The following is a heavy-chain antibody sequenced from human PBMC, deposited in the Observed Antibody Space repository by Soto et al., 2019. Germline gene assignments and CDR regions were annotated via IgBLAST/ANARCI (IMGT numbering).Heavy chain of an antibody. CDR2: SNHSGST. CDR3: ARAAAGGDSAYEVFDY. J-gene: IGHJ4*02. CDR1: DGSISSSSYY. Sequence: ENLSLTCTVSDGSISSSSYYWGWIRQPPGKGLEWTWESNHSGSTKYNPTLKSRVTISVDKSKNQFSLKRSSVTAADTAVYYCARAAAGGDSAYEVFDYWGQGTLVTVSS. V-gene: IGHV4-39*07. D-gene: IGHD5-12*01.